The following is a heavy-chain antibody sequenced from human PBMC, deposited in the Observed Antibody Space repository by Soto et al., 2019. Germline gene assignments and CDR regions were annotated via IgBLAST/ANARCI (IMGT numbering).Heavy chain of an antibody. Sequence: QVQLVQSGAEVKKPGASVKISCKASGYTFTSYYMHWVRQAPGQGLEWMGIFTPSGGSTNYAQKLQGRVAMTRDTSTSTVYMELNSLRSEDTAVYYCARPPYPGCINAVCYPLDYWGQGTLVTVSS. V-gene: IGHV1-46*01. D-gene: IGHD2-8*01. CDR1: GYTFTSYY. CDR3: ARPPYPGCINAVCYPLDY. J-gene: IGHJ4*02. CDR2: FTPSGGST.